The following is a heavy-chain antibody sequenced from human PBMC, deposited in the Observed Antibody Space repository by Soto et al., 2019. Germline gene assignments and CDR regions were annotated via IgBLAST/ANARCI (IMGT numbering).Heavy chain of an antibody. J-gene: IGHJ4*02. V-gene: IGHV3-74*01. CDR3: ARDLDIVVAFDY. Sequence: EVQLVESGGGLVQPGGSLRLSCAAAGFTFSSYWMHWVRQAPGKGLVWVSRINSDGSSTSYADSVKGRFTISRNNAKNTLYLQMNSLRAEDTAVYYCARDLDIVVAFDYWGQGTLVTVSS. CDR2: INSDGSST. D-gene: IGHD2-15*01. CDR1: GFTFSSYW.